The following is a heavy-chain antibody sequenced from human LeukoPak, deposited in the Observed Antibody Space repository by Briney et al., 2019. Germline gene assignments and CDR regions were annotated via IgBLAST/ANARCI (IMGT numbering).Heavy chain of an antibody. CDR2: MNPNSGNT. Sequence: GASVKVSCKASRYTFTSYDINWVRQATGQGLEWMGWMNPNSGNTGYAQKFQGRVTITRNTSISTAYMELSRLRSDDTAVYYCARGPYYFGSGNYYPPNYWGQGTLVTVSS. V-gene: IGHV1-8*03. CDR1: RYTFTSYD. D-gene: IGHD3-10*01. CDR3: ARGPYYFGSGNYYPPNY. J-gene: IGHJ4*02.